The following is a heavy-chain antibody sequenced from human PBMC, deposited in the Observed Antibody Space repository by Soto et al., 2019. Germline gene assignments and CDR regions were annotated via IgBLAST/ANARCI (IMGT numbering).Heavy chain of an antibody. Sequence: PGGSLRLSCAASGFTFSSYGMHWVRQAPGKGLEWVAVIWYDGSNKYYADSVKGRFTISRDNSKNTLYLQMNSLRAEDTAVYYCARDLYSRSPGHYYYYYMDAWGKGTTVTVS. CDR1: GFTFSSYG. CDR3: ARDLYSRSPGHYYYYYMDA. D-gene: IGHD6-6*01. CDR2: IWYDGSNK. J-gene: IGHJ6*03. V-gene: IGHV3-33*01.